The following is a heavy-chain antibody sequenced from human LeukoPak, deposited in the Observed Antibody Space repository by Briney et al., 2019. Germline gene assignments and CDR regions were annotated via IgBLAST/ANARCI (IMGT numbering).Heavy chain of an antibody. CDR2: ISYDGSNK. CDR3: AREYSSGWYLFDY. J-gene: IGHJ4*02. Sequence: GGSLRLSCAASGFTFSGYAMHWVRQAPGKGLEWVAVISYDGSNKYYADSVKGRFTISRDNSKNTLYLQMNSLRAEDTAVYYCAREYSSGWYLFDYWGQGTLVTASS. V-gene: IGHV3-30-3*01. D-gene: IGHD6-19*01. CDR1: GFTFSGYA.